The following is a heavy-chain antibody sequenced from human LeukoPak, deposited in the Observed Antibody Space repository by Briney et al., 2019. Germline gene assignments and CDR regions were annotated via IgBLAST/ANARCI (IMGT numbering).Heavy chain of an antibody. CDR2: INPSGART. CDR3: ARGQDTAMAYVRGSFDY. D-gene: IGHD5-18*01. V-gene: IGHV1-46*01. J-gene: IGHJ4*02. CDR1: GYTFTSYY. Sequence: GASVKVSFKASGYTFTSYYMHWVRQTPGQGLEWMGIINPSGARTIYAQKFQGRVTMTRDTSTSTVYMELSSLRSEDTAVYYCARGQDTAMAYVRGSFDYWGQGTLVTVSS.